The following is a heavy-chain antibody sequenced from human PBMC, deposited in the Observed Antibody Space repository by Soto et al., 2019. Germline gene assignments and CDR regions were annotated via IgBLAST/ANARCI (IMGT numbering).Heavy chain of an antibody. J-gene: IGHJ6*03. Sequence: EVQLVESGGGLVQPGGSLRLSCAASGFTVSSYYMTWVRQAPGKGLEWVSVIQSSGSTYYADSVKGRFTISRDTSENTLNIEEERLKVEDTDVSSFECYAVVFGGGRCYGYPMDVWGKGTTVTVSS. D-gene: IGHD2-15*01. V-gene: IGHV3-66*01. CDR1: GFTVSSYY. CDR2: IQSSGST. CDR3: ECYAVVFGGGRCYGYPMDV.